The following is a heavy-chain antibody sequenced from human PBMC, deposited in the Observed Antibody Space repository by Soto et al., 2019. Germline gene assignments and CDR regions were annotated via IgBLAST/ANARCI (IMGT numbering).Heavy chain of an antibody. D-gene: IGHD3-3*01. J-gene: IGHJ4*02. Sequence: SETLSLTCTVSGGSISSGDYYWGWIRQPPGKGLEWIGYIYYSGSTYYNPSLKSRVTISVDTSKNQFSLKLSSVTAADTAVYYCARVASQNYDFWSGYEDYWGQGTLVTVSS. CDR3: ARVASQNYDFWSGYEDY. CDR1: GGSISSGDYY. CDR2: IYYSGST. V-gene: IGHV4-30-4*01.